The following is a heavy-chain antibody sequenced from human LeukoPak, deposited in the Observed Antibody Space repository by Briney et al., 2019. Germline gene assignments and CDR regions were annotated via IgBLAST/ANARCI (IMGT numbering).Heavy chain of an antibody. V-gene: IGHV3-48*01. J-gene: IGHJ3*02. CDR3: ARERVDYDFWSGFSAFDI. D-gene: IGHD3-3*01. CDR1: GFTFSSYS. CDR2: ISSSSSTI. Sequence: GGSLRLSCAASGFTFSSYSMNWVRQAPGKGLEWVSYISSSSSTIYYADSVKGRFTISRDNAKNSLYLQMNSLRAEDTAVYYCARERVDYDFWSGFSAFDIWGQGTMVTVSS.